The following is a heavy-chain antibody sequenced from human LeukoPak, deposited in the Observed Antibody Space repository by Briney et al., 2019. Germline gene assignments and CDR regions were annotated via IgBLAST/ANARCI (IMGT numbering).Heavy chain of an antibody. D-gene: IGHD1-26*01. CDR1: GYTFTSYG. CDR3: ARVLREQDFDY. V-gene: IGHV1-18*01. CDR2: ISAYNGNT. J-gene: IGHJ4*02. Sequence: GASVRVSCKASGYTFTSYGISWVRQAPGQGLEWMGWISAYNGNTNYAQKLQGRVTMTTNTSTSTAYMELRSLRSDDTAVYYCARVLREQDFDYWGQGTLVTVSS.